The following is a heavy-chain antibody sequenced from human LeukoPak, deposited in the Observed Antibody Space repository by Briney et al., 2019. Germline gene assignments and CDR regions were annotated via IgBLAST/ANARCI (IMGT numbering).Heavy chain of an antibody. J-gene: IGHJ4*02. Sequence: PGGSLRLSCAASGFTFSTSGMNWVRQAPGKGLEWVSYISSSGSTIYYADSVKGRFTISRDNSENSLSLQMNSLRGDDTAVYYCAREGNWGQGTLVTVSS. CDR3: AREGN. CDR1: GFTFSTSG. V-gene: IGHV3-48*04. CDR2: ISSSGSTI.